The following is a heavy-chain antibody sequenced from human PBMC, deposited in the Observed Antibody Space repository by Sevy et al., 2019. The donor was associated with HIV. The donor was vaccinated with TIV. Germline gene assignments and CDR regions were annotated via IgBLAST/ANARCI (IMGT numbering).Heavy chain of an antibody. CDR1: GFTFSDYY. CDR3: ARVAGKQWLDQYYFDY. J-gene: IGHJ4*02. D-gene: IGHD6-19*01. Sequence: GGSLRLSCAASGFTFSDYYMSWIRQAPGKGLEWVSYISSSGSTIYYADSVKGRFTISRDNAKNSLYLQVNSLRAEDTAVYYCARVAGKQWLDQYYFDYWGQGTLVTVSS. V-gene: IGHV3-11*01. CDR2: ISSSGSTI.